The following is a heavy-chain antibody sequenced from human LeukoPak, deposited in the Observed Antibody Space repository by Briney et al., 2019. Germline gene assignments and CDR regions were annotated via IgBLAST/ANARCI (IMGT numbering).Heavy chain of an antibody. V-gene: IGHV3-23*01. D-gene: IGHD2-21*02. CDR3: AKDIVVVTSDAPDAFDI. CDR1: GFTFSNYA. CDR2: ISGTGGRT. J-gene: IGHJ3*02. Sequence: GGSLRLSCTASGFTFSNYAMTWVRQAPGKGLEWVSSISGTGGRTYSADSVKGRFTISRDNSKNTLYLQMNSLRAEDTAVYYCAKDIVVVTSDAPDAFDIWGQGTMVTVSS.